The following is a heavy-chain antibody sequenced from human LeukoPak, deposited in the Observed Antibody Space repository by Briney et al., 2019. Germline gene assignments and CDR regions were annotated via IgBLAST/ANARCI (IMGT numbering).Heavy chain of an antibody. CDR2: MNPNSGNT. CDR1: GYTFTSYD. V-gene: IGHV1-8*03. Sequence: ASVKVSCKASGYTFTSYDINWVRQATGQGLEWMGWMNPNSGNTGYAQKFQGRVTITRNTSISTAYMELSSLRSEDTAVYYCARQPSPIPGQYDFWSGYPVTGAFYYYMDVWGKGTTVTVSS. D-gene: IGHD3-3*01. J-gene: IGHJ6*03. CDR3: ARQPSPIPGQYDFWSGYPVTGAFYYYMDV.